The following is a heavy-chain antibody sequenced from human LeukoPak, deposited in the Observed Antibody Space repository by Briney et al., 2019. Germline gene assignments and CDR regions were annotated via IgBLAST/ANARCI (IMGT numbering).Heavy chain of an antibody. CDR3: ARGPSWQAFDT. CDR2: IYTTGST. J-gene: IGHJ3*02. D-gene: IGHD6-13*01. Sequence: SQTLSLTCTVSGGSISSGTYYWSWIRQPAGKGLEWIGRIYTTGSTNYNPSLKSRVTISVDTSKNQFSLKLSSVTAADTAVYYCARGPSWQAFDTWGQGTMVTVSS. V-gene: IGHV4-61*02. CDR1: GGSISSGTYY.